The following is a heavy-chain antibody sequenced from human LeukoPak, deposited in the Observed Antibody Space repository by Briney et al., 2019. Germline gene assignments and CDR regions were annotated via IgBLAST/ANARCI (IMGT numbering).Heavy chain of an antibody. Sequence: PSETLSLTCAVYGGSFSGYYWSWIRQPPGKDLEWIGEINHSGSTNYNPSLKSRVTISVDTSKNQFSLKLSSVTAADTAVYYCARGVAYYYDSSALPLAYYFDYWGQGTLVTVSS. D-gene: IGHD3-22*01. CDR1: GGSFSGYY. CDR3: ARGVAYYYDSSALPLAYYFDY. CDR2: INHSGST. V-gene: IGHV4-34*01. J-gene: IGHJ4*02.